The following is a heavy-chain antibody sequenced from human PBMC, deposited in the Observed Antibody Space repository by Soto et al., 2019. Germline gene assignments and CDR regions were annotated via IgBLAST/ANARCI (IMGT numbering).Heavy chain of an antibody. D-gene: IGHD6-13*01. CDR1: GGSISSGSYY. J-gene: IGHJ5*02. CDR2: IYYSGST. Sequence: SETLSLTCTVSGGSISSGSYYWSWIRQPPGKGLEWIGYIYYSGSTNYNPSLKSRVTISVDTSKNQFSLKLSSVTAADTAVYYCARDGPDSSSWYSNWFDPWGQGTLVTVSS. V-gene: IGHV4-61*01. CDR3: ARDGPDSSSWYSNWFDP.